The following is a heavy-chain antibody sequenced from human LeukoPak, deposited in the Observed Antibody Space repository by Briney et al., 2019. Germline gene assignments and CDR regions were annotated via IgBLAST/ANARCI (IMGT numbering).Heavy chain of an antibody. V-gene: IGHV6-1*01. CDR2: TYYRSKWYN. CDR1: GDSVSSNSAS. J-gene: IGHJ4*02. CDR3: ARRSAAGPIDY. Sequence: SQTLSLTCAISGDSVSSNSASWNWIRQSPSGGLEWLGRTYYRSKWYNEYAASVKGRITVNPDTSKNQFSLHLNSVTPVDTAVYYCARRSAAGPIDYWGQGTLVTVSS. D-gene: IGHD6-13*01.